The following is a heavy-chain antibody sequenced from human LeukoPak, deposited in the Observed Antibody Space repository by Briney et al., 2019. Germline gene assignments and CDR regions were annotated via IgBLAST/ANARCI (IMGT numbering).Heavy chain of an antibody. CDR3: ARGLRWNDY. J-gene: IGHJ4*02. Sequence: GGSLRLSCAASGFTLSNHWMSRVRQAPGKGLEWVANIKQDGSEKYYVDSVKGRFTISRDNAKNSLYLQMNSLRAEDTAVYYCARGLRWNDYWGQGTLVTVSS. V-gene: IGHV3-7*01. D-gene: IGHD4-23*01. CDR2: IKQDGSEK. CDR1: GFTLSNHW.